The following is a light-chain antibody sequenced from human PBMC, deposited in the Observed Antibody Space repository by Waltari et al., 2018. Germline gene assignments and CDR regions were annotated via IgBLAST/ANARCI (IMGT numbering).Light chain of an antibody. Sequence: QSALTQPPSVSGTPGQKVTIPCSGGRSNIGTNYVTWYQHFPGSAPKLLFYRDNQRHSGVPARFSVSKSGTSASLAISDLRPEDEADYYCSSWDFRLTIWVFGGGSRLTVL. V-gene: IGLV1-47*01. CDR2: RDN. J-gene: IGLJ3*02. CDR1: RSNIGTNY. CDR3: SSWDFRLTIWV.